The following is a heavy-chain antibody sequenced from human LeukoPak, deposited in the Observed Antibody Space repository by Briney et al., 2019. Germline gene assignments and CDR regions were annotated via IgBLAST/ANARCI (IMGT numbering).Heavy chain of an antibody. CDR3: ARGGVQDLLTYYFDY. J-gene: IGHJ4*02. Sequence: ASVNVSCKASGGTFGSYAISWVRQAPGQGLEWMGGIIPIFGTANYAQKFQGRVTITADESTSTAYMELSSLRSEDTAVYYCARGGVQDLLTYYFDYWGQGTLVTVSS. V-gene: IGHV1-69*13. CDR1: GGTFGSYA. CDR2: IIPIFGTA.